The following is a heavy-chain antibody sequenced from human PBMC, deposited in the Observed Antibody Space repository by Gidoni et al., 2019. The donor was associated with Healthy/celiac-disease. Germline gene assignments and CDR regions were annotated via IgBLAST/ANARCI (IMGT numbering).Heavy chain of an antibody. V-gene: IGHV1-46*01. D-gene: IGHD3-9*01. J-gene: IGHJ6*03. CDR1: GYTFTSYY. Sequence: QVQLVQSGAEVKKPGASVKVSCKASGYTFTSYYMHWVRQAPGQGLEWMGIINPSGGSTSYAQKFQGRVTMTRDTSTSTVYMELSSLRSEDTAVYYCAREPLPRYDILTGYPLVYYMDVWGKGTTVTVSS. CDR2: INPSGGST. CDR3: AREPLPRYDILTGYPLVYYMDV.